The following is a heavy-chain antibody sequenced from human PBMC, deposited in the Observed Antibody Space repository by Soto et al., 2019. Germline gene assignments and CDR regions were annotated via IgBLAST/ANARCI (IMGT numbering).Heavy chain of an antibody. CDR3: ARNWNELDY. CDR1: GFTFSSYA. J-gene: IGHJ4*02. V-gene: IGHV3-64*01. Sequence: GGSLRLSCAASGFTFSSYAMHWVRQAPGKGLEYVSAISSNGGSTYYANSVKGRFTISRDNSKNTLYLQMGSLRAEDMAVYYCARNWNELDYWGQGTLVTVSS. CDR2: ISSNGGST. D-gene: IGHD1-1*01.